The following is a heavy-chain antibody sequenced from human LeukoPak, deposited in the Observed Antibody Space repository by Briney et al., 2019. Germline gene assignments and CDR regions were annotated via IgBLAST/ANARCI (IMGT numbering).Heavy chain of an antibody. Sequence: GGSLRLSCAASGFTFSSYAMHWVRQAPGKGLEWVALISYDGSDKYYADSVKGRFTISRDNSKNTLYLQMNSLRAEDTAVYYCAKGLYYDSSGYYPYYGMDVWGQGTTVTVSS. D-gene: IGHD3-22*01. CDR1: GFTFSSYA. CDR2: ISYDGSDK. J-gene: IGHJ6*02. V-gene: IGHV3-30-3*01. CDR3: AKGLYYDSSGYYPYYGMDV.